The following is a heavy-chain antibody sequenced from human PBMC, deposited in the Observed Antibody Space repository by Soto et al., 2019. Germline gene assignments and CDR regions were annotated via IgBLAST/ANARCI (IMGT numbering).Heavy chain of an antibody. CDR3: AKRHYGSEFDY. J-gene: IGHJ4*02. CDR2: ISGSGGST. CDR1: GFTFSSYA. Sequence: EVQLLESGGGLVQPGGSLRLSCAASGFTFSSYAMNWVRQAPGKGLEWVSVISGSGGSTYYADSVKGRFTISRDNSTNTLYLQMNSLRAEDTAVYYCAKRHYGSEFDYWGQGTLVTVSS. V-gene: IGHV3-23*01. D-gene: IGHD3-10*01.